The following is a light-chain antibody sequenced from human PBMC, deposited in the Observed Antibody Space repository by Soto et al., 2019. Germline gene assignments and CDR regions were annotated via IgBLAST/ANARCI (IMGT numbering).Light chain of an antibody. Sequence: EIVLTQSPATLSLSPGERATLSCRASQSVSSYLAWYQQKPGQAPRLLIYDASNRATGIPARFSGSGSGTDFTLTISSLEPEDFATYYCQQVKTYPRTFGGGTKVDI. V-gene: IGKV3-11*01. CDR1: QSVSSY. J-gene: IGKJ4*01. CDR3: QQVKTYPRT. CDR2: DAS.